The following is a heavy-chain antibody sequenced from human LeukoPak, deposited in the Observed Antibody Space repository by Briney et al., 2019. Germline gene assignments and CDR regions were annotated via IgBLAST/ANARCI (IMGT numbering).Heavy chain of an antibody. V-gene: IGHV4-59*01. D-gene: IGHD3-10*01. CDR2: IYYSGST. CDR1: GGSLSSYY. J-gene: IGHJ4*02. Sequence: SETLSLTCTVSGGSLSSYYWGWIRQPPAKGLEWIGYIYYSGSTNYNPSLTSRVTISVDTSKNQFSLKLSSVTAADTAVYYCAQQGYYGSGSYPNTPFDYWGQGTLVTVSS. CDR3: AQQGYYGSGSYPNTPFDY.